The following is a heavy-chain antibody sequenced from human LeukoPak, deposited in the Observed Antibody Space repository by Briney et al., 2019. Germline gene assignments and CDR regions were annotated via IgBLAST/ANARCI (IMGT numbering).Heavy chain of an antibody. CDR3: ARALNYDILTGYSNWFDP. J-gene: IGHJ5*02. V-gene: IGHV1-18*01. D-gene: IGHD3-9*01. Sequence: GASVKVSCKASGYTFTSYGISWVRQAPGQGLEWMGWISAYNGNTNYAQKLQGRVTMTTDTSTSTAYMELRSLRSDDTAVYYCARALNYDILTGYSNWFDPWGQGTLVTVSS. CDR2: ISAYNGNT. CDR1: GYTFTSYG.